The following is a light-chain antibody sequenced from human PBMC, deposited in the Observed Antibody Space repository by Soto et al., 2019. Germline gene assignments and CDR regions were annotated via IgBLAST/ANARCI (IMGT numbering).Light chain of an antibody. Sequence: DVQMTQSPSSLSASVGDRVTITCRASQRIRTSLNWYQQKPGKAPKFLIYDASSLQSEVPLRFSGSGSGTDFTLTISNLQPEDFATYYCQQSYSVPPTFGQGTKLEI. J-gene: IGKJ2*01. CDR3: QQSYSVPPT. V-gene: IGKV1-39*01. CDR2: DAS. CDR1: QRIRTS.